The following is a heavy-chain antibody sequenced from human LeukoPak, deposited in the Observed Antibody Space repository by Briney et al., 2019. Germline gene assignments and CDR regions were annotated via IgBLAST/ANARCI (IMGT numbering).Heavy chain of an antibody. CDR1: GFTFSSYA. J-gene: IGHJ3*02. D-gene: IGHD1-26*01. Sequence: GGSLRLSCAASGFTFSSYAMHWVRQAPGKGQEYVSAISSNGGTTYYANSVKGRFTISRDNSKNTLYLQMGSLRVEDMAVYYCARVGGTNVFDIWGQGTMVTVSS. V-gene: IGHV3-64*01. CDR3: ARVGGTNVFDI. CDR2: ISSNGGTT.